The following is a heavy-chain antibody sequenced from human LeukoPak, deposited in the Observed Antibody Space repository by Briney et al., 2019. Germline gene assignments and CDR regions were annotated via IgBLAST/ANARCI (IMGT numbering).Heavy chain of an antibody. CDR2: IYYSGST. Sequence: SETLSLTCTVSGGSISSYYWSWIRQPPGKGLEWIGYIYYSGSTNYNPSLKSRVTISVGTSKNQFSLKLSSVTAADTAVYYCARHEYTAMVWYGEYYFDYWGQGTLVTVSS. CDR1: GGSISSYY. J-gene: IGHJ4*02. V-gene: IGHV4-59*08. CDR3: ARHEYTAMVWYGEYYFDY. D-gene: IGHD5-18*01.